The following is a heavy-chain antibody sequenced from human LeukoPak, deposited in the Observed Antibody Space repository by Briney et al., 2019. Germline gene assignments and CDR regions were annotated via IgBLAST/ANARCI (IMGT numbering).Heavy chain of an antibody. D-gene: IGHD1-20*01. J-gene: IGHJ4*02. V-gene: IGHV3-15*07. CDR3: STLTSRGLSDS. CDR2: IKSKTDGETI. Sequence: GGSLRLSCAASGFTFTNAWMNWVRQAPGKGLEWVGRIKSKTDGETIDYAAPVKGRFTFSRDDSKNMLYLQMNSLKSEDTAVYYCSTLTSRGLSDSWGQGTLVTVSS. CDR1: GFTFTNAW.